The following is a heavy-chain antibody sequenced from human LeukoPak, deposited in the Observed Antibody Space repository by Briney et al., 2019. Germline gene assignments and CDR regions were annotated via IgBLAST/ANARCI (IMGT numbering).Heavy chain of an antibody. CDR2: ISSSGSTI. J-gene: IGHJ3*02. CDR1: GFTFDDYA. Sequence: GGSLRLSCAASGFTFDDYAMHWVRQAPGKGLEWVSYISSSGSTIYYADSVRGRFTISRDNAKTSLYLQMNSLRAEDTAVYYCARGGSGYSLDAFDIWGQGTMVTVSS. D-gene: IGHD6-19*01. CDR3: ARGGSGYSLDAFDI. V-gene: IGHV3-48*03.